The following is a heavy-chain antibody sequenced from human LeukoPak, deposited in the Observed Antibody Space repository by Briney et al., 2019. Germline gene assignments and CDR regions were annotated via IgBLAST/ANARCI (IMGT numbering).Heavy chain of an antibody. J-gene: IGHJ4*02. CDR2: VYYSGST. Sequence: PSETLSLTCTVSGGSISSYYWSWIRQPPGKGLEWIGYVYYSGSTNYNPSLKSRVTISVDTSKNRFSLKLSSVTAADTAVYYCARALGYDWNDPRFYFDYWGQGTLVTVSS. CDR3: ARALGYDWNDPRFYFDY. V-gene: IGHV4-59*01. CDR1: GGSISSYY. D-gene: IGHD1-20*01.